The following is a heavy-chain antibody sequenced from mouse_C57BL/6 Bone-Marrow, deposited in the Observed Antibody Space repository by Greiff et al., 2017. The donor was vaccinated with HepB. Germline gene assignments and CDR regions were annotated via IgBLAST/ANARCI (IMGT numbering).Heavy chain of an antibody. J-gene: IGHJ4*01. D-gene: IGHD2-3*01. CDR2: IDPETGGT. CDR3: TSQDGHYYAMDY. Sequence: QVHVKQSGAELVRPGASVTLSCKASGYTFTDYEMHWVKQTPVHGLEWIGAIDPETGGTAYNQKFKGKAILTADKSSSTAYMELRSLTSEDSAVYYCTSQDGHYYAMDYWGQGTSVTVSS. V-gene: IGHV1-15*01. CDR1: GYTFTDYE.